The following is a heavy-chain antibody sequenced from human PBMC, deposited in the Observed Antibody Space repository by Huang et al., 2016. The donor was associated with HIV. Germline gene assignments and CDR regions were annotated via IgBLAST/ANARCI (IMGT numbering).Heavy chain of an antibody. Sequence: QVQLRESGPGLVKASETLSLDCSVSGGSINSHLWRWIRQPPGEGLERVGSISDRRTVNYNPSFGGRCSSSVDRSKSHISMQLTSVTAADAAVYYCARDIAVTSKTGSYYGGIFDLWGQGTRVMVSS. CDR3: ARDIAVTSKTGSYYGGIFDL. J-gene: IGHJ3*01. CDR2: ISDRRTV. D-gene: IGHD3-10*01. V-gene: IGHV4-59*11. CDR1: GGSINSHL.